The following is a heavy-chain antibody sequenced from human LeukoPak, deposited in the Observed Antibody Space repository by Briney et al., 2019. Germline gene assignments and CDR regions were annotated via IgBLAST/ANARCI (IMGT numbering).Heavy chain of an antibody. CDR2: IYYSGST. CDR1: GGSISSSSYY. J-gene: IGHJ5*02. D-gene: IGHD6-6*01. Sequence: SETLSLTCTVSGGSISSSSYYWGWIRQPPGKGLERIGSIYYSGSTYYNPSLKSRVTISVDTSKNQFSLKLSSVTAADTAVYYCARHPYSSSSEWFDPWGQETLVTVSS. V-gene: IGHV4-39*01. CDR3: ARHPYSSSSEWFDP.